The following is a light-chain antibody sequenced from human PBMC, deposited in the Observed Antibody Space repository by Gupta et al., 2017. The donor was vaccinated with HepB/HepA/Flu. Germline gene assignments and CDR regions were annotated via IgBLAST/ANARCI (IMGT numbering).Light chain of an antibody. V-gene: IGKV3-20*01. CDR1: QCISSSY. CDR3: QQYGSSPLS. Sequence: EMVLTQSHGTLSLSRGERATVSCRASQCISSSYLAWYQQKPGQAPRLLIYGASSRATSIPDRFSGSGSATDFTLTISGLETEDFAVYSCQQYGSSPLSFGGGTKVEMK. CDR2: GAS. J-gene: IGKJ4*01.